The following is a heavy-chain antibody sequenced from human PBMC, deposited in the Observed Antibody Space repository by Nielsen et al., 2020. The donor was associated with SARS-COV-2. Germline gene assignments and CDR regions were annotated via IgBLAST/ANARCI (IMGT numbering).Heavy chain of an antibody. J-gene: IGHJ6*02. V-gene: IGHV4-30-2*01. CDR3: ARKPIFGEEGYYGMDV. CDR2: IYHSGST. Sequence: SETLSLTCAVSGGSISSGGYSWSWIRQPPGKGLEWIGYIYHSGSTYYNPSLKSRVTISVDRSKNQFSLKLSSVTAADTAVYYCARKPIFGEEGYYGMDVWGQGTTVTVSS. CDR1: GGSISSGGYS. D-gene: IGHD3-10*02.